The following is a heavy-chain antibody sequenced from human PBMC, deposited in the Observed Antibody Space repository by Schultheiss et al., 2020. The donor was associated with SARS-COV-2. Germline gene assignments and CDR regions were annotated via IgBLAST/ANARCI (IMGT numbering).Heavy chain of an antibody. CDR3: ARDNFGGNRAIDY. D-gene: IGHD4-23*01. CDR2: INHSGST. J-gene: IGHJ4*02. CDR1: GGSISSGGYY. V-gene: IGHV4-39*07. Sequence: SETLSLTCTVSGGSISSGGYYWSWIRQPPGKGLEWIGEINHSGSTNYNTSLKSRVTISVDTSKDQFSLKLSSVTAADTAFYYCARDNFGGNRAIDYWGQGTLVTVSS.